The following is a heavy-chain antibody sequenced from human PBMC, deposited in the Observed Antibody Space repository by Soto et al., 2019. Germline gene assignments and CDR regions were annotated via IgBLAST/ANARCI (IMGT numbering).Heavy chain of an antibody. Sequence: EVHLLDSGGGLAQPGGSLRLSCAASGFTFSSYVMTWVRQAPGKGLEWVSSISGNGGGTYYADAVKGRFTISRDNSRNTMYLQMNSLRAEDTAVYYCTKYLEEVRTFGVVIKPNWFDPWGQGTLVTVSS. CDR3: TKYLEEVRTFGVVIKPNWFDP. D-gene: IGHD3-3*01. V-gene: IGHV3-23*01. CDR2: ISGNGGGT. CDR1: GFTFSSYV. J-gene: IGHJ5*02.